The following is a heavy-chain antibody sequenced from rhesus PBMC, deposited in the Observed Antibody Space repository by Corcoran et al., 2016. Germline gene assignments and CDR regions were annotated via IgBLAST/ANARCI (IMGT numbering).Heavy chain of an antibody. CDR3: ALRYEV. CDR1: GCSIRSNY. CDR2: IYSSGST. Sequence: QVQLQESGPGLVKPSETLSLTCAVSGCSIRSNYWSWLRQAPGRGLEWIGYIYSSGSTYYNPSLKSRVTLSVDTSKNQFSLKLTSVTAADTAVYYCALRYEVWGPGVLVTVSS. V-gene: IGHV4S11*01. D-gene: IGHD1-1-1*01. J-gene: IGHJ5-1*01.